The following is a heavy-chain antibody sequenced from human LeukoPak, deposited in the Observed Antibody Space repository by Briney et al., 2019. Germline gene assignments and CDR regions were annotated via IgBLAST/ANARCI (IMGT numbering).Heavy chain of an antibody. D-gene: IGHD7-27*01. J-gene: IGHJ6*02. CDR1: GGSISSYY. CDR3: AREVGVRNWGSAYYYGMDV. Sequence: PSETLSLTCTVSGGSISSYYWSWIRQPPGKGLEWIGYIYYSGSTNYNPSLKSGVTISVDTSKNQFSLKLSSVTAADTAVYYCAREVGVRNWGSAYYYGMDVWGQGTTVTVSS. CDR2: IYYSGST. V-gene: IGHV4-59*01.